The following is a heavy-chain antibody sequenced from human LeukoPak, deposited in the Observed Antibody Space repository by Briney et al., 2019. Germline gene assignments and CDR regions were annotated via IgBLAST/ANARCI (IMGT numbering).Heavy chain of an antibody. CDR3: ARGGSSWYGYFDY. CDR2: IYHSGST. Sequence: SETLSLTCAVSGGSISSGGYSWSWIRQPPGKGLEWIGYIYHSGSTYYNPSLKSRVTISVDRSKNQFSLKLSSVTAADTAVYYCARGGSSWYGYFDYWGQGTLVTVSS. D-gene: IGHD6-13*01. CDR1: GGSISSGGYS. V-gene: IGHV4-30-2*01. J-gene: IGHJ4*02.